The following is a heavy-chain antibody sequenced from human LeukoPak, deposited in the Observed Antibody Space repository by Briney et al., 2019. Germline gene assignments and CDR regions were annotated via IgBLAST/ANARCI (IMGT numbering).Heavy chain of an antibody. D-gene: IGHD6-19*01. J-gene: IGHJ4*02. Sequence: GGSLRLSCAAPGFMFHDYAIHWVRQAPGKGLEWVSLISGDGGSTFYADSVKGRFTISRDNSKNSLYLQMKSLRSDDTASYYCARESESSGWYDYWGQGTLVTVSS. V-gene: IGHV3-43*02. CDR3: ARESESSGWYDY. CDR2: ISGDGGST. CDR1: GFMFHDYA.